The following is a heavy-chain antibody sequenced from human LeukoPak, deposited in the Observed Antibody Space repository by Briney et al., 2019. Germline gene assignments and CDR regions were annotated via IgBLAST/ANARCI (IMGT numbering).Heavy chain of an antibody. V-gene: IGHV3-33*08. Sequence: PGGSLRLSCAASGFTFSDYYMSWIRQAPGKGLEWVALIWYDGTNKYYVDSVKGRFTISRDSSKNTLYLQMNSLRADDTAVYYCARDRYGIRRDYFDYWGQGILVTVSS. CDR3: ARDRYGIRRDYFDY. J-gene: IGHJ4*02. CDR1: GFTFSDYY. CDR2: IWYDGTNK. D-gene: IGHD5-18*01.